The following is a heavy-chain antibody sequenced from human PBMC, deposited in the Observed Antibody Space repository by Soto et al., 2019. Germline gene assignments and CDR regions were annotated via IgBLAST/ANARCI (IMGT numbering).Heavy chain of an antibody. V-gene: IGHV4-61*01. Sequence: QVQLQESGPGLVKPSETLSLTCSVSGVSVSSVSYYWNWIRQAPGKGLEWIGYIFYSGSTNYNPSLKSRVTLSVDTSKNQFSMKLTSMTAADTAVYYCARGGPIVIVPADALRFDPWGQGTLVTVSS. CDR1: GVSVSSVSYY. D-gene: IGHD2-2*01. CDR2: IFYSGST. J-gene: IGHJ5*02. CDR3: ARGGPIVIVPADALRFDP.